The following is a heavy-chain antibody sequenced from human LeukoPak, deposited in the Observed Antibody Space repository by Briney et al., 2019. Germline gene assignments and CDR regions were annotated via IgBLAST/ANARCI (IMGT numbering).Heavy chain of an antibody. CDR2: IYSGGST. D-gene: IGHD6-19*01. V-gene: IGHV3-66*01. J-gene: IGHJ4*02. CDR3: AKETLQWLVSIFDY. Sequence: GGSLRLSCAASGFTVSSNYMSWVRQAPGKGLEWVSVIYSGGSTYYADSVKGRFTISRDNSKNTLYLQMNSLRAEDTAVYYCAKETLQWLVSIFDYWGQGTLVTVSS. CDR1: GFTVSSNY.